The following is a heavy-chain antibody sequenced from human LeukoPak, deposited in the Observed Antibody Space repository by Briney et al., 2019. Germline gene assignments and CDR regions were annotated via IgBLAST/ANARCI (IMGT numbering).Heavy chain of an antibody. V-gene: IGHV3-30*18. CDR3: AKDVAGAATGGWFDP. CDR2: ISNEGSYK. Sequence: PGRSLRLSCTASGFSFNNYGMHWVRQAPGKGLEWVAGISNEGSYKFYADSVKGRITISRDNSKNTLYLQMNSLRPEDAAFYYCAKDVAGAATGGWFDPWGQGTLVTVSS. J-gene: IGHJ5*02. CDR1: GFSFNNYG. D-gene: IGHD2-15*01.